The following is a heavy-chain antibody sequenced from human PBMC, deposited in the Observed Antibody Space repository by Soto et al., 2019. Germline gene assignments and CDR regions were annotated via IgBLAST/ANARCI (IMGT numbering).Heavy chain of an antibody. J-gene: IGHJ6*02. CDR3: ASGRLRVIMAV. D-gene: IGHD4-17*01. CDR1: GYTFTSYY. Sequence: ASVKVSCKASGYTFTSYYMHWGRQAPGQGLEWMGIINPSGGSTSYAQKFQGRVTMTRDTSTSTVYMELSSLRSEATAVYYCASGRLRVIMAVWGQGTTVPVSS. CDR2: INPSGGST. V-gene: IGHV1-46*01.